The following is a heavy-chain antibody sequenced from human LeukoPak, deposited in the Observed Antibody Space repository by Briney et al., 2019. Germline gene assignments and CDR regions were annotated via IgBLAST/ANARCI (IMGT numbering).Heavy chain of an antibody. D-gene: IGHD3-10*02. CDR3: ARAGRQLCSLFDY. CDR2: LSCGGRNR. Sequence: GGPLRLSCVASGFTLSTYDMHWVRQAPGKGLEWVADLSCGGRNRHYGDSVKGRFTISRDNSKHTLYLQMSSLGTEDTAVYNCARAGRQLCSLFDYWGQGTLVIVSS. CDR1: GFTLSTYD. V-gene: IGHV3-30*03. J-gene: IGHJ4*02.